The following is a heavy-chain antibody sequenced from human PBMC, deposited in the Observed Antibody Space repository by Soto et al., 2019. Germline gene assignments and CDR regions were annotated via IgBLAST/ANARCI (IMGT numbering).Heavy chain of an antibody. Sequence: GGSLRLSCAAAGFTFSIYAMSWVRQAPGKGLEWVSAISGSGGSTYYADSVKGRFTISRDNSKNTLYLQMNSLGADDTAVYYCAKATRGGAATLIRDYWGQGTLVTVS. D-gene: IGHD6-13*01. V-gene: IGHV3-23*01. J-gene: IGHJ4*02. CDR1: GFTFSIYA. CDR2: ISGSGGST. CDR3: AKATRGGAATLIRDY.